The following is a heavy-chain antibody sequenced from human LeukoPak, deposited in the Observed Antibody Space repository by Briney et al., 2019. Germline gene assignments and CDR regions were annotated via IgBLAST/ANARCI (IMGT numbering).Heavy chain of an antibody. V-gene: IGHV4-34*01. D-gene: IGHD3-22*01. Sequence: SETLSLTCAVYGGSFSGYYWSWFRQPPGKGLEWIGEINHSGSTNYNPSLKSRVTISVDTSKNQFSLKLSSVTAADTAVYYCARVERSSGKDAFDIWGQGTMVTVSS. CDR3: ARVERSSGKDAFDI. CDR2: INHSGST. J-gene: IGHJ3*02. CDR1: GGSFSGYY.